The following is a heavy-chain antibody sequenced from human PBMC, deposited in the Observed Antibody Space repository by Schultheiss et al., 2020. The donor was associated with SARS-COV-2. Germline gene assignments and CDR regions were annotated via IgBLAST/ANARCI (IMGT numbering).Heavy chain of an antibody. CDR3: AKVMGYNWNDGSSGMDV. CDR2: ISGSGGST. V-gene: IGHV3-23*01. D-gene: IGHD1-1*01. Sequence: GGSLRLSCAASGFTFSDYYMSWIRQAPGKGLEWVSAISGSGGSTYYADSVKGRFTISRDNSKNTLYLQMNSLRAEDTAVYYCAKVMGYNWNDGSSGMDVWGQGTTVTVSS. J-gene: IGHJ6*02. CDR1: GFTFSDYY.